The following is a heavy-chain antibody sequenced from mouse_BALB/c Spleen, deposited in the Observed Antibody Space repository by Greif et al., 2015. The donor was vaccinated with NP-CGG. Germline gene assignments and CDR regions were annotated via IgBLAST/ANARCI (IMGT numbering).Heavy chain of an antibody. J-gene: IGHJ4*01. CDR3: ARKGVRRAMDY. D-gene: IGHD2-14*01. Sequence: VQLQQSGAELARPGASVKPSCKASGYTFADYYINWVKQRTGQGLEWIGEIYPGSGNTYYNEKFKGKATLTADKSSSTAYMQLSSLTSEDSAVYFCARKGVRRAMDYWGQGTSVTVSS. V-gene: IGHV1-77*01. CDR1: GYTFADYY. CDR2: IYPGSGNT.